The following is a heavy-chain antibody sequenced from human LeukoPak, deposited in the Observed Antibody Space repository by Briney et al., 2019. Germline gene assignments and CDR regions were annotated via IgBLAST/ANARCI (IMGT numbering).Heavy chain of an antibody. CDR2: IYYSGST. J-gene: IGHJ4*02. Sequence: SETLSLTCTVSVGSISSSSYYWGWIRQPPGKGLEWIGSIYYSGSTYYNPSLKSRVTISVDTSKSQFSLKLSSVTAADTAVYYCARMGIAAAGTDYWGQGTLVTVSS. V-gene: IGHV4-39*01. CDR1: VGSISSSSYY. D-gene: IGHD6-13*01. CDR3: ARMGIAAAGTDY.